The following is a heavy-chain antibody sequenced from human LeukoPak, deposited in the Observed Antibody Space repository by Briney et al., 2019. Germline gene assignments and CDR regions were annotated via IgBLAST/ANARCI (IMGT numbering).Heavy chain of an antibody. CDR2: IYYSGNT. V-gene: IGHV4-39*02. CDR1: GGSISSSRYY. J-gene: IGHJ5*02. Sequence: SETLSLTCTISGGSISSSRYYWGWFRQPPGKGLEWIGSIYYSGNTYYNPSLKGRVTISVDTSKNQLSQKLSSVTAADTAVYYCARERHGDYRKAYNWFDPWGQGTLVTVSS. CDR3: ARERHGDYRKAYNWFDP. D-gene: IGHD4-17*01.